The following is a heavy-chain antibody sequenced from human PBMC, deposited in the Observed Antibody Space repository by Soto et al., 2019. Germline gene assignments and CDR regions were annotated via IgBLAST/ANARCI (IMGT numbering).Heavy chain of an antibody. D-gene: IGHD4-4*01. CDR2: IGGSGGNT. Sequence: EVQLLESGGGLVQPGGSLRLSCAASGFIFNAYAMTWVCQAPGKGLEWVSAIGGSGGNTYYAASVKGRFTISRDNSKDTVDLEMNRLRVDDTAVYFCARVASDYINSADHWGQGILVTVSS. J-gene: IGHJ4*02. CDR1: GFIFNAYA. V-gene: IGHV3-23*01. CDR3: ARVASDYINSADH.